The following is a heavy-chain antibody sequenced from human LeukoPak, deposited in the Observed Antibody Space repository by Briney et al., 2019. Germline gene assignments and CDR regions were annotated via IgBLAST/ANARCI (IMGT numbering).Heavy chain of an antibody. Sequence: GASVKVSCKASGYTFTSYDINWVRQATGQGLEWMGWMNPNSGNTGYAQKFQGRVTMTRNTSISTAYMELSSLRSEDTAVYYCARRVKLELGMDVWGQGTTVTVSS. CDR2: MNPNSGNT. J-gene: IGHJ6*02. D-gene: IGHD1-7*01. V-gene: IGHV1-8*01. CDR3: ARRVKLELGMDV. CDR1: GYTFTSYD.